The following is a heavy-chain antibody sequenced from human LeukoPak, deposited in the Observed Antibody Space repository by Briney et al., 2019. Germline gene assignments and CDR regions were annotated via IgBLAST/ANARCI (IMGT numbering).Heavy chain of an antibody. Sequence: SQTLSLTYAISGDSVSSNSAAWNWIGQSPSRGLEWLGRTYSRSKWYNDYALSVKSRITINPDTSKNQFSLQLNSMTPEDTAVYYCARGREVSSGWYYFDYWGQGTLVTVSS. CDR1: GDSVSSNSAA. J-gene: IGHJ4*02. V-gene: IGHV6-1*01. D-gene: IGHD6-19*01. CDR3: ARGREVSSGWYYFDY. CDR2: TYSRSKWYN.